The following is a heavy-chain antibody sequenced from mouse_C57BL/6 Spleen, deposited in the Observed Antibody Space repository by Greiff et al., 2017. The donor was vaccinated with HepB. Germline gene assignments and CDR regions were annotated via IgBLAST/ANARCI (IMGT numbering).Heavy chain of an antibody. D-gene: IGHD2-5*01. CDR3: ARPYSNYVDWFAY. J-gene: IGHJ3*01. V-gene: IGHV3-6*01. CDR2: ISYDGSN. Sequence: EVHLVESGPGLVKPSQSLSLTCSVTGYSITSGYYWNWIRQFPGNKLEWMGYISYDGSNNYNPSLKNRISITRDTSKNQFFLKLNSVTTEDTATYYCARPYSNYVDWFAYWGQGTLVTVSA. CDR1: GYSITSGYY.